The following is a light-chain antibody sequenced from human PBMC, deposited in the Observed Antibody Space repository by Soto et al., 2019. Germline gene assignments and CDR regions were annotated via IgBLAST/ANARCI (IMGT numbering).Light chain of an antibody. V-gene: IGLV2-14*03. Sequence: QSALTQPASVSGSPGQSITISCTAPTRAVGGYNYVSWYQHHPGKAPKLMIYDVSNRPSGVSNRFSGSKSGNTASLNISGLQPEDEADYYCSSYRTSNTRQIVCGTGTKLTVL. CDR2: DVS. J-gene: IGLJ1*01. CDR3: SSYRTSNTRQIV. CDR1: TRAVGGYNY.